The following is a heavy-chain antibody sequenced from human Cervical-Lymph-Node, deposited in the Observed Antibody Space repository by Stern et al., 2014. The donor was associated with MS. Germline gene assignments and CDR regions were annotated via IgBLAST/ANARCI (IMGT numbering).Heavy chain of an antibody. CDR3: AKDISERHYYFDS. CDR2: ISWNSNNI. V-gene: IGHV3-9*01. D-gene: IGHD3-16*02. CDR1: GFTFDACA. Sequence: EVQLVESGGGSVQPGRSLRLSCAASGFTFDACAMHWVRQAPGKGLECVSGISWNSNNIGYADSVRGRFTISRDNAKNSLYLQMNGLRPEDTALYYCAKDISERHYYFDSWGEGTLVTVSS. J-gene: IGHJ4*02.